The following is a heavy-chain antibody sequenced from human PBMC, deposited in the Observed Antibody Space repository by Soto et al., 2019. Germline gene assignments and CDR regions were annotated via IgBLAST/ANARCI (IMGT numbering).Heavy chain of an antibody. CDR3: ARGVLRFLEWLSLYYYYGMDV. Sequence: QVQLQESGPGLVKPSQTLSLTCTVSGGSISSGGYYWSWIRQHPGKGLEWIGYIYYSGSTYYNPSLKSRVTISVDTSKNQFSLKLSSVTAADTAVYYCARGVLRFLEWLSLYYYYGMDVWGQGTTVTVSS. D-gene: IGHD3-3*01. CDR1: GGSISSGGYY. CDR2: IYYSGST. J-gene: IGHJ6*02. V-gene: IGHV4-31*03.